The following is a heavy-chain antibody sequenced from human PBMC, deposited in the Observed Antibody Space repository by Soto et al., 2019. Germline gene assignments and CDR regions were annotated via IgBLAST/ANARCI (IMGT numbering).Heavy chain of an antibody. CDR3: ARDPNDSSAYCHLYYYGMDV. Sequence: QIQLMQSGAEVKKPGASVKVSCKASGYTFTSYGIHWVRQAPGQRLEWTGRINAGNGNTKYSEKFQGTVTITRYTSASTAYLELSSLRSEGTAVYYCARDPNDSSAYCHLYYYGMDVWGQGTMVTVSS. V-gene: IGHV1-3*01. CDR1: GYTFTSYG. J-gene: IGHJ6*02. D-gene: IGHD3-22*01. CDR2: INAGNGNT.